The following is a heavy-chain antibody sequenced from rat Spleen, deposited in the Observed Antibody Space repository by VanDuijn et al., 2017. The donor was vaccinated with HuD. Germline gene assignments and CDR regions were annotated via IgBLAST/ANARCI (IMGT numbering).Heavy chain of an antibody. CDR1: GFSFSNYY. CDR2: ISAGGGST. Sequence: EVQLVESGGGLVQPGRSLKLSCAASGFSFSNYYMAWVRQAPTKGLEWVAYISAGGGSTYYRDSVKGRFTISRDNAKSTQYLQMDSLRSEDTATYYCVRLFRYYALMDAWGQGASVTVSS. CDR3: VRLFRYYALMDA. D-gene: IGHD1-1*01. V-gene: IGHV5-27*01. J-gene: IGHJ4*01.